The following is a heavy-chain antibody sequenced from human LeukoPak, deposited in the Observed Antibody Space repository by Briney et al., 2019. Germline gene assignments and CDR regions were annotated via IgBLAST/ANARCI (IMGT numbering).Heavy chain of an antibody. CDR3: AREGGITGTPPGLDY. V-gene: IGHV1-69*05. CDR1: RGTFSSYA. D-gene: IGHD1-20*01. Sequence: SVKVSCKASRGTFSSYAISWVRQAPGQGLEWMGGIIPIFGTANYAQKFQGRVTITTDESTSTAYMELSSLRSEDTAVYYCAREGGITGTPPGLDYWGQGTLVTVSS. CDR2: IIPIFGTA. J-gene: IGHJ4*02.